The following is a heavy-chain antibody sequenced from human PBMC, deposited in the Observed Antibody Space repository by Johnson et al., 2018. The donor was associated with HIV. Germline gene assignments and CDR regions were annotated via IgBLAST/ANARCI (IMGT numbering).Heavy chain of an antibody. D-gene: IGHD2-2*01. CDR1: GFTFSSYA. J-gene: IGHJ3*02. CDR2: IKSKTDGGTT. CDR3: ATVPAAPSLSAFDI. Sequence: VQLVESGGGVVRPGGSLRLSCAASGFTFSSYAMHWVRQAPGKGLEWVGRIKSKTDGGTTDYAAPVTGRYTISRDDSKNTLYLQMSSLKTEDTAVYYCATVPAAPSLSAFDIWGQGTMVTVSS. V-gene: IGHV3-15*01.